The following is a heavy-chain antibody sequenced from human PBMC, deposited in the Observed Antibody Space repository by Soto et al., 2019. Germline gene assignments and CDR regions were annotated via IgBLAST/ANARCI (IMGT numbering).Heavy chain of an antibody. CDR3: AKVSSSWYAGFFDL. V-gene: IGHV3-23*01. J-gene: IGHJ4*02. CDR1: GLTFSRHA. D-gene: IGHD6-13*01. Sequence: GGSLRLSCTASGLTFSRHAMTWVRQAPGKGLEWVSGLSDSGGSIYYADSVKGRFTISRDNSMNTLYLQMNTLRAEDTAIYYCAKVSSSWYAGFFDLWGQGTLVTVSS. CDR2: LSDSGGSI.